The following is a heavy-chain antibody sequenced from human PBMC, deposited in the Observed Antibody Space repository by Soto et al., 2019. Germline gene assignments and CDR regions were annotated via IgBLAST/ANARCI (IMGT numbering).Heavy chain of an antibody. Sequence: QVQLVQSGPEVKKPGASVKISCKASGYTFSTYGFSWVRQAPGQGLAWMGWIGTHNGDTNYVQKFQGRVTMTTDTSTTTSYRELRGLKSDDTAVYFCARDWRGAEGFDPWGQGTLVTVSS. CDR3: ARDWRGAEGFDP. D-gene: IGHD3-3*01. V-gene: IGHV1-18*01. J-gene: IGHJ5*02. CDR2: IGTHNGDT. CDR1: GYTFSTYG.